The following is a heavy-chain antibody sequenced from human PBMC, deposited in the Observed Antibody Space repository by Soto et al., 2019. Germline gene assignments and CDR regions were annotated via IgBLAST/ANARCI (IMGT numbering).Heavy chain of an antibody. D-gene: IGHD2-15*01. V-gene: IGHV4-31*03. Sequence: SETLSLTCTVSGGSISSGGYYWSWIRQHPGKGLEWIGYIYYSGSTYYNPSLKSRVTISVDTSKNQFSLKLSSVTAADTAVYYCARWRDGYCSGGSCYHFDYWGQGTLVTVSS. J-gene: IGHJ4*02. CDR2: IYYSGST. CDR1: GGSISSGGYY. CDR3: ARWRDGYCSGGSCYHFDY.